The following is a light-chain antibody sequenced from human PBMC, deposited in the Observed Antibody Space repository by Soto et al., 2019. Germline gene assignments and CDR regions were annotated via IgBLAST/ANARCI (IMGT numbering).Light chain of an antibody. CDR3: SSHAGSNNLGV. J-gene: IGLJ2*01. CDR2: EVT. V-gene: IGLV2-8*01. Sequence: QSALTQPPSASGSPGQSVTISCTGTSSDIGGYNYVSWYQQHPGKAPKLMIYEVTKRPSGVPDRFSGSKSGNTASLTVSGLQAEDEADYYYSSHAGSNNLGVFGGGTKLTVL. CDR1: SSDIGGYNY.